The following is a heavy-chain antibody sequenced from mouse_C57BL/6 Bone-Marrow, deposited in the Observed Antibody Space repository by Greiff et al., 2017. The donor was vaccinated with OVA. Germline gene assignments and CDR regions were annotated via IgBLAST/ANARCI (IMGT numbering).Heavy chain of an antibody. CDR3: AREAIYYGNYDFDY. D-gene: IGHD2-1*01. CDR2: IFPGSGST. Sequence: QVQLQESGPELVKPGASVKISCKASGYTFTDYYINWVKQRPGQGLEWIGWIFPGSGSTYYNEKFKGKATLTVDKSSSTAYMLLSSLTSEDSAVYFCAREAIYYGNYDFDYWGQGTTLTVSS. J-gene: IGHJ2*01. CDR1: GYTFTDYY. V-gene: IGHV1-75*01.